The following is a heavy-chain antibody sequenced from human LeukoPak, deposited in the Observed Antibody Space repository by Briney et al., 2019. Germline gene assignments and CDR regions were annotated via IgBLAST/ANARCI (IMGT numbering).Heavy chain of an antibody. CDR1: GYTFISYG. Sequence: ASVKVSCKASGYTFISYGISGVRQAPGQGLEWMGWISAYNGNTNYAQKLQGRVTVTTDTSTSTAYMELRSLRSDDTAVYYCARDMVVAATTEGYGMDVWGKGTTVTVSS. CDR3: ARDMVVAATTEGYGMDV. V-gene: IGHV1-18*04. CDR2: ISAYNGNT. J-gene: IGHJ6*04. D-gene: IGHD2-15*01.